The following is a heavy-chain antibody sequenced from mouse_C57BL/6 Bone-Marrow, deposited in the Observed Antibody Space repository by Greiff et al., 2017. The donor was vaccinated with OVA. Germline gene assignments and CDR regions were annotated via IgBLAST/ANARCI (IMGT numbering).Heavy chain of an antibody. J-gene: IGHJ2*01. CDR3: ATYGDY. Sequence: QVQLQQSGAELVRPGASVKLSCKASGYTFTDYYINWVKQRPGQGLEWIARIYPGSGNTYYNEKFKGKATLNAEKSSSTAYMQLSSLTSEDSAVYFCATYGDYWGQGTTLTVSS. CDR2: IYPGSGNT. D-gene: IGHD1-1*01. CDR1: GYTFTDYY. V-gene: IGHV1-76*01.